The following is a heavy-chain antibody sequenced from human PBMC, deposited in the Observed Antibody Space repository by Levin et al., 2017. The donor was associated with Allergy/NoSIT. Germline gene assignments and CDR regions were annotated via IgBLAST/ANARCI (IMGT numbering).Heavy chain of an antibody. J-gene: IGHJ4*02. CDR1: GFTFSSYW. D-gene: IGHD5-24*01. CDR3: ASSEYGNTWVSGY. Sequence: GGSLRLSCAASGFTFSSYWMSWVRQAPGKGLEWVANIKQDGSERYYADSVKGRFTISRDNAKNSLSLQMNSLRAEDTAVYYCASSEYGNTWVSGYWGQGSLVTVSS. CDR2: IKQDGSER. V-gene: IGHV3-7*01.